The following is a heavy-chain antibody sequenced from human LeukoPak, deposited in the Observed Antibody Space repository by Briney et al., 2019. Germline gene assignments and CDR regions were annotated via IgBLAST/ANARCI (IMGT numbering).Heavy chain of an antibody. CDR1: GGTFSSYA. V-gene: IGHV1-69*04. CDR2: IIPILGIA. D-gene: IGHD3-22*01. Sequence: SVKVSCKASGGTFSSYAISWVRQAPGQGLEWMGRIIPILGIANHAQKFQGRVTITADKSTSTAYMELSSLRSEDTAVYYCAERDYYDSSGYYNWGQGTLVTVSS. CDR3: AERDYYDSSGYYN. J-gene: IGHJ4*02.